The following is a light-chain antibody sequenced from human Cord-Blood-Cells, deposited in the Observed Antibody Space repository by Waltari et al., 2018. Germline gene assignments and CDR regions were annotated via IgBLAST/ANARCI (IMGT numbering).Light chain of an antibody. Sequence: QSVLTQPPSVYGAPRQRVPLSCTGSSSNIGAGHDVHWYQQLPGTAPKLPIYGNSNRPAGVPDRFSGSKSGTSASLAITGLQAEDEADYYCQSYDSSLSGYVFGTGTKVTVL. V-gene: IGLV1-40*01. CDR1: SSNIGAGHD. CDR2: GNS. CDR3: QSYDSSLSGYV. J-gene: IGLJ1*01.